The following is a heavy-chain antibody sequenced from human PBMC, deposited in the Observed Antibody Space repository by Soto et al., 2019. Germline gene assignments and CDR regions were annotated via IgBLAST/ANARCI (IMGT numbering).Heavy chain of an antibody. J-gene: IGHJ6*02. CDR3: ARPRRAGYYGMDV. D-gene: IGHD3-10*01. V-gene: IGHV5-51*01. CDR1: GYRCTGFW. Sequence: XGFLKIALTGAGYRCTGFWIEWVRPVPGKGLEWMGIIYPGDSYTRYSPSFQGQVTISADKSISTAYLQWSSLKASDTAMYYCARPRRAGYYGMDVWGQGTTVTVSS. CDR2: IYPGDSYT.